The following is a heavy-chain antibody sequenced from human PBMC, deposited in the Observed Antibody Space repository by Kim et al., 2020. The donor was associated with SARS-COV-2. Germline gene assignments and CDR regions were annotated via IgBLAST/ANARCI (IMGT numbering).Heavy chain of an antibody. CDR1: GFTFSSYG. CDR3: AKDRDYVGAARGHFDY. J-gene: IGHJ4*02. V-gene: IGHV3-30*18. CDR2: ISYDGSNK. Sequence: GGSLRLSCAASGFTFSSYGMHWVRQAPGKGLEWVAVISYDGSNKYYADSVKGRFTISRDNSKNTLYLQMNSLRAEDTAVYYCAKDRDYVGAARGHFDYRGQGTLVTVSS. D-gene: IGHD1-26*01.